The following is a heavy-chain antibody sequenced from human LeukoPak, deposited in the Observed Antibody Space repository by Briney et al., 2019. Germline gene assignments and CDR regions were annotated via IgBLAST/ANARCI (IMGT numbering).Heavy chain of an antibody. V-gene: IGHV3-64D*09. CDR1: GFIFSSYY. J-gene: IGHJ4*02. CDR3: VKDLRGLHQVDRGMYFDY. D-gene: IGHD3-10*01. Sequence: GGSLRLSCSASGFIFSSYYMHWVRQAPGKGLEYVSAITTNRGSTYYADSVKDRFTISRDNSKNTLYLQMSSLRADDTAVYYCVKDLRGLHQVDRGMYFDYWGQGTLVTVSS. CDR2: ITTNRGST.